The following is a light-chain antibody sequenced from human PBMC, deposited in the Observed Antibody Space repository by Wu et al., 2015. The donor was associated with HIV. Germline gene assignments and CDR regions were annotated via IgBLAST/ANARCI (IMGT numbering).Light chain of an antibody. J-gene: IGKJ1*01. V-gene: IGKV3-15*01. CDR1: QSVSSN. CDR3: QQYNNWPPRRT. Sequence: ESVLTQSPGTLSLSPGERATLSCRASQSVSSNLAWYQQKPGQAPRLLIFDVSTRATGIPARFSGSGSGTEFTLTISSMQSEDFAVYYCQQYNNWPPRRTFGQGTKVEIK. CDR2: DVS.